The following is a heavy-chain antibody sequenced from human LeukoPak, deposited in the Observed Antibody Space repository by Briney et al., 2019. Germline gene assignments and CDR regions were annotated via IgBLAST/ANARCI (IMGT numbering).Heavy chain of an antibody. Sequence: SGGSLRLSCAASGFTFSSYGMHWVRQAPGKGLEWVAVISYDGSNKYYADSVKGRFTISRDNSKNTLYLQMNSLRAEDTAVYYCARDLSSTSSWATVPDYWGQGTLVTVSS. CDR1: GFTFSSYG. D-gene: IGHD2-2*01. J-gene: IGHJ4*02. V-gene: IGHV3-30*03. CDR3: ARDLSSTSSWATVPDY. CDR2: ISYDGSNK.